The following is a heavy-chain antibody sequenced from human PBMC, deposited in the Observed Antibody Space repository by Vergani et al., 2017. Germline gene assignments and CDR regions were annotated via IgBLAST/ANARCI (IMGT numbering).Heavy chain of an antibody. D-gene: IGHD3-22*01. CDR3: ASLYYYDSSGQYYFDY. CDR2: ISSSSSYI. V-gene: IGHV3-21*01. J-gene: IGHJ4*02. CDR1: GFTFSSYS. Sequence: EVQLVESGGGLVKPGWSLRLSCAASGFTFSSYSMNWVRQAPGKGLEWVSFISSSSSYIYYADSVKGRFTISRDNAKNSLYLQMNSLRAEDTAVYYCASLYYYDSSGQYYFDYWGQGTLVTVSS.